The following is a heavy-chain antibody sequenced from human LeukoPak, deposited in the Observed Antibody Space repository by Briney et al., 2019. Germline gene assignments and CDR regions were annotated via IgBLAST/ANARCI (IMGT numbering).Heavy chain of an antibody. CDR1: GFTFSSYA. D-gene: IGHD2-2*01. V-gene: IGHV3-30-3*01. J-gene: IGHJ6*02. CDR3: ARDEVYCSSTSCRRYYYYGMDV. CDR2: ISYGGSNK. Sequence: GGSLRLSCAASGFTFSSYAMHWVRQAPGKGLEWVAVISYGGSNKYYADSVKGRFTISRDNSKNTLYLQMNSLRAEDTAVYYCARDEVYCSSTSCRRYYYYGMDVWGQGTTVTVSS.